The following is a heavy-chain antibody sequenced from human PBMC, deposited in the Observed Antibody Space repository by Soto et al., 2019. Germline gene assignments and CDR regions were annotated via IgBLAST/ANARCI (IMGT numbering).Heavy chain of an antibody. CDR2: ISSSSSYI. Sequence: EVQLVESGGGLVKPGGSLRLSCAASGFTFSSYSMNWVRQAPGKGLEWVLSISSSSSYIYYADSVKGRFTISRDNAKNSLYLQMNSLRAEDTAVYYCARDGRYCSSTSCYSGEYYYYYYMDVWGKGTTVTVSS. D-gene: IGHD2-2*02. J-gene: IGHJ6*03. CDR1: GFTFSSYS. V-gene: IGHV3-21*01. CDR3: ARDGRYCSSTSCYSGEYYYYYYMDV.